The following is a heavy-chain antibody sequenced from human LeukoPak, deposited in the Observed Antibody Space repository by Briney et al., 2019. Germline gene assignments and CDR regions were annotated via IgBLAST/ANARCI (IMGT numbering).Heavy chain of an antibody. V-gene: IGHV4-61*02. J-gene: IGHJ4*02. D-gene: IGHD6-19*01. CDR3: ARQWYSSGWGAFDY. CDR1: GGSISSGSYY. CDR2: IYTSGST. Sequence: SETLSLTCTVSGGSISSGSYYWSWIRQPAGKGLEWIGRIYTSGSTNYNPSLKSRVTISVDTSKNQFSLKLSSVTAADTAVYYCARQWYSSGWGAFDYWGQGTLVTVSS.